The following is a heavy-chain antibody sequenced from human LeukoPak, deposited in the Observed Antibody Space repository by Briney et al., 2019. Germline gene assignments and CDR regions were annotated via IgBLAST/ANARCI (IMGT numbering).Heavy chain of an antibody. D-gene: IGHD5-18*01. CDR2: INSSSGTI. CDR3: ASWDTTMAPTYFDS. CDR1: GFTFSRYS. Sequence: GGSLRLSCAASGFTFSRYSMHWVRQAPGKGLQWVSYINSSSGTIYYADSVKGRFTISRDNAKNSTYLQMNSLRDEDTAVYFCASWDTTMAPTYFDSWGQGTLVTVSS. J-gene: IGHJ4*02. V-gene: IGHV3-48*02.